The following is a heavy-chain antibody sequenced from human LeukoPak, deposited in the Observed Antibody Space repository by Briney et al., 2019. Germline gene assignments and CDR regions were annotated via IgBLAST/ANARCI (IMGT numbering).Heavy chain of an antibody. J-gene: IGHJ4*02. Sequence: SETLSLTCTVSGGSISSYYWSWIRQPAGKGLEWIGRISSSGSTNYNPSLKSRVTISVDTSKNQFSLKLSSVTAADTAVYFCAKGRAGNYYYDSSDYWGQGTLVTVSS. V-gene: IGHV4-4*07. D-gene: IGHD3-22*01. CDR3: AKGRAGNYYYDSSDY. CDR1: GGSISSYY. CDR2: ISSSGST.